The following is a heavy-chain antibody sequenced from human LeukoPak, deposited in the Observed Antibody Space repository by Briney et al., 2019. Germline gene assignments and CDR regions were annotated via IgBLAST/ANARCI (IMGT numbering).Heavy chain of an antibody. CDR1: GYTFTGYY. CDR2: INPNSGGT. CDR3: ATLVIAVAGGFGDY. D-gene: IGHD6-19*01. J-gene: IGHJ4*02. Sequence: ASVKVSCKASGYTFTGYYMHWVRQAPGQGLEWMGWINPNSGGTNYVQKFQGRVTMTRDTSISTGYMELSRLRSDDTAVYYCATLVIAVAGGFGDYWGQGTLVTVSS. V-gene: IGHV1-2*02.